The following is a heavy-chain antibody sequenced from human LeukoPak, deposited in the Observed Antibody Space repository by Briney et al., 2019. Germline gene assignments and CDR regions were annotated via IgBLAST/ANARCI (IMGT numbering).Heavy chain of an antibody. Sequence: GGSLRLSCAASGFTFSTYAMSWVRQAPGKGLEWVSAITGSGGDTYHAESVKGRFTISRDNSKNTLYLEMNSLRAEDTAVYYCAKGSRDSRPYYFDFWGQGTLVTVSS. V-gene: IGHV3-23*01. CDR2: ITGSGGDT. CDR3: AKGSRDSRPYYFDF. CDR1: GFTFSTYA. D-gene: IGHD2-21*01. J-gene: IGHJ4*02.